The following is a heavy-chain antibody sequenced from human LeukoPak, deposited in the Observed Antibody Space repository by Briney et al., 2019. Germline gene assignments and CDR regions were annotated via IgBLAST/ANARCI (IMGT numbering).Heavy chain of an antibody. CDR2: INAYNCNT. CDR3: ARAHSGYDLGY. Sequence: ASVKVSCKASGYTFTSYGISWVRQAPGQGLEWMGWINAYNCNTNYAQKLQGRVTMTTDTSTSTAYMELRSLRSDDTAVYYCARAHSGYDLGYWGQGTLVTVSS. J-gene: IGHJ4*02. V-gene: IGHV1-18*01. CDR1: GYTFTSYG. D-gene: IGHD5-12*01.